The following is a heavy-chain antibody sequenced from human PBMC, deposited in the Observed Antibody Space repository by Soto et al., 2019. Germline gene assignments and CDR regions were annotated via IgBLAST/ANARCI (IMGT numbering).Heavy chain of an antibody. D-gene: IGHD2-2*01. CDR2: IYYSGST. CDR1: DGTVSSGSYY. Sequence: LVTLCHTCTVSDGTVSSGSYYWSLNRQPPGKGLEWIGYIYYSGSTNYNPSLKSRVTISVDTSKNQFSLKLSSVTAADTAVYYCARDGVPAALDYWGQGTLVTVSP. J-gene: IGHJ4*02. CDR3: ARDGVPAALDY. V-gene: IGHV4-61*01.